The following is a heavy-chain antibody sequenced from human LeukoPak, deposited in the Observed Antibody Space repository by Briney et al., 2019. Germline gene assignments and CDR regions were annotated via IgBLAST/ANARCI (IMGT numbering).Heavy chain of an antibody. V-gene: IGHV3-21*01. CDR3: AREAAAGMNPLLY. D-gene: IGHD6-13*01. J-gene: IGHJ4*02. CDR1: GFTFSSYS. Sequence: GGSLRLSCAASGFTFSSYSMNWVRQAPGKGLEWVSSINSDSSIMYYAESVKGRFTISRDNAKNSLYLQMNSLRAEDTAVYYCAREAAAGMNPLLYWGQGTLVTVSS. CDR2: INSDSSIM.